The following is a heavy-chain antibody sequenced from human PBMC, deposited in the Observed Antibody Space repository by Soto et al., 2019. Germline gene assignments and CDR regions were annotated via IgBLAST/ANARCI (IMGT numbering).Heavy chain of an antibody. CDR1: GFSFNSYW. D-gene: IGHD1-26*01. V-gene: IGHV3-7*01. CDR3: ARDHIVGATNFDF. CDR2: TKQDGSEK. Sequence: AGSLRLSSVGSGFSFNSYWMSWVRQAPGKGLEWVANTKQDGSEKYYVDSVKGRFSISRDNAKNSLYRQINSLRAEDTAVYFCARDHIVGATNFDFWGQGTLVTVSS. J-gene: IGHJ4*02.